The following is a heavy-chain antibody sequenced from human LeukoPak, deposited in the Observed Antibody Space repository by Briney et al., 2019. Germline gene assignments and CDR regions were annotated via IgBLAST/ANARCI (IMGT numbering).Heavy chain of an antibody. CDR2: MNPNSGNT. CDR1: GYTFTSYD. J-gene: IGHJ5*02. V-gene: IGHV1-8*01. CDR3: ARTYSCSWYEVWAGNWFDP. Sequence: GASVKVSCKASGYTFTSYDINWVRQATGQGLEWMGWMNPNSGNTGYAQKFQGRVTMTRNTSISTAYMELSSLRSEDTAVYYCARTYSCSWYEVWAGNWFDPWGQGTLVTVSS. D-gene: IGHD6-13*01.